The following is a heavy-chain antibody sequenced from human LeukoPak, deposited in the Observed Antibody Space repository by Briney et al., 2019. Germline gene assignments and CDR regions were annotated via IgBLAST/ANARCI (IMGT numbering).Heavy chain of an antibody. CDR1: GGTFSSYA. D-gene: IGHD3-22*01. CDR3: ARGGYPTDDAFDI. Sequence: SVKVSCKASGGTFSSYAISWVRQAPGQGLEWMGRIIPIFGTANYAQKFQGRVTITTDESTSTAYMELSSLRSEDTAVYYCARGGYPTDDAFDIWGQGIMVTVSS. J-gene: IGHJ3*02. CDR2: IIPIFGTA. V-gene: IGHV1-69*05.